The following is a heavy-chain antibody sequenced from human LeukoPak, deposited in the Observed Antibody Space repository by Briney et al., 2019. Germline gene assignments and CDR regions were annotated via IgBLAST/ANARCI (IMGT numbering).Heavy chain of an antibody. CDR2: INWNGGST. D-gene: IGHD1-7*01. CDR1: GFTFSDYY. V-gene: IGHV3-20*01. J-gene: IGHJ5*02. Sequence: GGSLRLSCAASGFTFSDYYMSWIRQAPGKGLEWVSGINWNGGSTGYADSVKGRFTISRDNAKNSLYLQMNSLRAEDTALYHCARDNWNYGISWFDPWGQGTLVTVSS. CDR3: ARDNWNYGISWFDP.